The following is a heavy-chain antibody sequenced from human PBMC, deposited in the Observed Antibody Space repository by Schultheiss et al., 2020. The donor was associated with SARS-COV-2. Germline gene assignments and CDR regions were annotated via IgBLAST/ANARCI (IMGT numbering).Heavy chain of an antibody. CDR2: ISGSGGST. D-gene: IGHD2-2*01. CDR3: ATGPIVVVPAAMTGDYYFDY. J-gene: IGHJ4*02. CDR1: GFTFSDYY. Sequence: GGSLRLSCAASGFTFSDYYMSWIRQAPGKGLEWVSAISGSGGSTYYADSVKGRFTISRDNSKNTLYLQMNSLRAEDTAVYYCATGPIVVVPAAMTGDYYFDYWGQGTLVTVSS. V-gene: IGHV3-23*01.